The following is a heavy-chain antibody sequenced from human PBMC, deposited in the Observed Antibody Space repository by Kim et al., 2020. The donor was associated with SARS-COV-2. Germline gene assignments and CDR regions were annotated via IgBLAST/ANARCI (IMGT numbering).Heavy chain of an antibody. V-gene: IGHV4-34*01. Sequence: SETLSLTCAVYGGSFSGYYWSWIRQPPGKGLEWIGEINHSGSTNYNPSLKSRVTISVDTSKNQFSLKLSSVTAADTAVYYCARGGRWLYYFDYWGQGTLVTVSS. D-gene: IGHD5-12*01. J-gene: IGHJ4*02. CDR2: INHSGST. CDR1: GGSFSGYY. CDR3: ARGGRWLYYFDY.